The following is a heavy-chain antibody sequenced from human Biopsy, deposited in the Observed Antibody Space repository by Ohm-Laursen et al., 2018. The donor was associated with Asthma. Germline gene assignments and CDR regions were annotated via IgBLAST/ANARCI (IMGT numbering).Heavy chain of an antibody. D-gene: IGHD2-15*01. CDR1: GGSISSSTYY. CDR2: VYYRGST. CDR3: AGFCSGGNCPDH. J-gene: IGHJ4*02. V-gene: IGHV4-39*07. Sequence: SDTLSLTCTVSGGSISSSTYYWGWIRQPPGKGLEWIGSVYYRGSTYYNPSLKSRVTISVDTSKKQISLRLSSVIAADTAVYYCAGFCSGGNCPDHWGQGTLVTVSS.